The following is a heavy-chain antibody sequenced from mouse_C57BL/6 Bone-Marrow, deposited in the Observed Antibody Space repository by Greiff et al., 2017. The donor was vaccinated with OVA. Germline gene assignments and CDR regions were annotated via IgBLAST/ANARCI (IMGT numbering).Heavy chain of an antibody. CDR2: IYPGDGDT. J-gene: IGHJ2*01. V-gene: IGHV1-82*01. CDR3: VYYGSSFSFDY. D-gene: IGHD1-1*01. CDR1: GYAFSSSW. Sequence: QVQLQQSGPELVKPGASVKISCKASGYAFSSSWMNWVKQRPGKGLEWIGRIYPGDGDTNYNGKFKGKATLTADKSSSTAYMQLSSLTSEDSAVYFCVYYGSSFSFDYWGQGTTLTVSS.